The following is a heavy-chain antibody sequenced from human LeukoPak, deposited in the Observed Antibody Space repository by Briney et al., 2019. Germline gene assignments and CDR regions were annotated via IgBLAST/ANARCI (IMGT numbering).Heavy chain of an antibody. CDR1: GFTFSSQG. Sequence: GGSLRLSCVASGFTFSSQGMSWVRQAPGKGLEWVSGVSASGDSTFYADSVKGRFTISRDNSKNTLYLQMNSLRVEDTAVYHCAKDRSSGWPWGQGTLVTVSS. CDR3: AKDRSSGWP. CDR2: VSASGDST. V-gene: IGHV3-23*01. D-gene: IGHD6-19*01. J-gene: IGHJ5*02.